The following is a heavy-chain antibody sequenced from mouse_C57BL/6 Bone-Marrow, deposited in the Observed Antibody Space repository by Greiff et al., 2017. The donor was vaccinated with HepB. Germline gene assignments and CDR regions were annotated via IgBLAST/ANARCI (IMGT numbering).Heavy chain of an antibody. CDR3: ARGDYYGSSYVRFAY. J-gene: IGHJ3*01. Sequence: EVHLVESGGGLVKPGGSLKLSCAASGFTFSDYGMHWVRQAPEKGLEWVAYISSGSSTIYYADTVKGRFTISRDNAKNTLFLQMTSLRSEDTAMYYCARGDYYGSSYVRFAYWGQGTLVTVSA. V-gene: IGHV5-17*01. CDR2: ISSGSSTI. CDR1: GFTFSDYG. D-gene: IGHD1-1*01.